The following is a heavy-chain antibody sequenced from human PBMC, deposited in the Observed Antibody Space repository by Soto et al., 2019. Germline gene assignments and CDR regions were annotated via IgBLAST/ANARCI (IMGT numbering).Heavy chain of an antibody. J-gene: IGHJ4*02. D-gene: IGHD3-16*01. CDR1: GFTFSSYA. CDR3: AKARTVGSSPDY. CDR2: LSGNGDNK. Sequence: EVQVLESGGGLVQPGGSLRLSCAASGFTFSSYAMSWVRQAPGKGLEWVSGLSGNGDNKYYADSVRGRFTISRDNSKNTLYLQMNSLRADDTAIYYCAKARTVGSSPDYWGLGTLVTVSS. V-gene: IGHV3-23*01.